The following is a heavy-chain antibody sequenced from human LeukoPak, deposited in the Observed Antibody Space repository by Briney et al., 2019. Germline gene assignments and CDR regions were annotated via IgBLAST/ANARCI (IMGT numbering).Heavy chain of an antibody. Sequence: PGGSLRLSCAASGFTFSRYWMHWVRQAPGKGLVWVSHINSDGSGTSYADSVKGRFTISRDNAKNTLYLQMNSLRVEDTAVYYCAGGGSGSYTNPHHWGQGTLVAVSS. CDR2: INSDGSGT. J-gene: IGHJ5*02. CDR3: AGGGSGSYTNPHH. V-gene: IGHV3-74*01. CDR1: GFTFSRYW. D-gene: IGHD3-10*01.